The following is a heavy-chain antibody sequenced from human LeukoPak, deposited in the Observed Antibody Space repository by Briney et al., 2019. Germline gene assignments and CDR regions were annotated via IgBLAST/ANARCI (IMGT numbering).Heavy chain of an antibody. CDR1: GFTVRNFD. CDR3: VANTVTTAQLQAT. J-gene: IGHJ5*02. Sequence: GGPLRLSCAGSGFTVRNFDVNWVRQAPGKGLEWVSYISTSTSTIYYADSVEGRFTISRDNAKNSLYLQMNSLRAEDTAVYYCVANTVTTAQLQATWGQGTLVTVSS. V-gene: IGHV3-48*01. CDR2: ISTSTSTI. D-gene: IGHD4-17*01.